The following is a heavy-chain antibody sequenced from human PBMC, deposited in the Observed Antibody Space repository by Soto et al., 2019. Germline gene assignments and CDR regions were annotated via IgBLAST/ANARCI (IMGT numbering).Heavy chain of an antibody. CDR3: VPLCRYCSTTTPS. J-gene: IGHJ4*02. CDR1: GFTFSTYA. CDR2: ISGNGGDYT. V-gene: IGHV3-23*01. D-gene: IGHD2-2*01. Sequence: EVQLLESGGGLVQPGGSLRLSCAASGFTFSTYAMSWVRQAPRKGLEWVSAISGNGGDYTYYAYSVKGRFTISRDNSKNTLYLQMNSLRAEDTAVYYCVPLCRYCSTTTPSWGQGTLVTVSS.